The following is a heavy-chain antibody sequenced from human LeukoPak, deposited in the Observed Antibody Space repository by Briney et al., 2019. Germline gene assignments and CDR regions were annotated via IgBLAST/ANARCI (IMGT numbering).Heavy chain of an antibody. J-gene: IGHJ4*02. CDR1: GGSISSGSYY. CDR3: ASSNALVWGYFDY. V-gene: IGHV4-61*02. Sequence: SQTLSLTCTVSGGSISSGSYYWSWIRQPAGKGLEWIGRIYTSGSTNYNPSLKSRVTISVDASKNQFSLRLSSVTAADTAVYYCASSNALVWGYFDYWGQGTLVTVSS. CDR2: IYTSGST. D-gene: IGHD7-27*01.